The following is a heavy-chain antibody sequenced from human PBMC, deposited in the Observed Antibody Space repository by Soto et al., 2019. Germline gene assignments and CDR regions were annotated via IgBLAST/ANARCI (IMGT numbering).Heavy chain of an antibody. V-gene: IGHV3-11*01. CDR1: GFTFSDYY. J-gene: IGHJ6*02. CDR2: ISSSGSTI. Sequence: SLRLSCAASGFTFSDYYMSWIRQAPGKGLEWVSYISSSGSTIYYADSVKGRFTISRDNAKNSLYLQMNSLRAEDTAVYYCARPICSGGSCYSGMDVWGQGTTVTVSS. D-gene: IGHD2-15*01. CDR3: ARPICSGGSCYSGMDV.